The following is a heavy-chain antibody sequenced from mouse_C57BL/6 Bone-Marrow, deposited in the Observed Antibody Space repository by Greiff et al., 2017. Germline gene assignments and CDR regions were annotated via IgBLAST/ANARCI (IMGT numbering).Heavy chain of an antibody. CDR3: ARYRYYGKDYYAMDY. CDR2: IWTGGGT. Sequence: QVQLKESGPGLVAPSQSLSITCTVSGFSLTSYAISWVRQPPGKGLEWLGVIWTGGGTNYNSALKSRLSISKDNSKSQVFLKMNSLQTDDTARYXCARYRYYGKDYYAMDYWGQGTSVTVSS. V-gene: IGHV2-9-1*01. D-gene: IGHD1-1*01. J-gene: IGHJ4*01. CDR1: GFSLTSYA.